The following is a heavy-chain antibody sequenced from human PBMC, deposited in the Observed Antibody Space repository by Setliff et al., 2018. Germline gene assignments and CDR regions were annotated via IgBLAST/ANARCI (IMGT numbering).Heavy chain of an antibody. Sequence: ASVKVSCKSSAYIFNSYGISWVRQAPGQGLEWMGWVTVYNGNTKYAQNLQGRLTLTTDISTSTAYMELGSLTTDDTAVYYCARVESMVRGKNILRHFDYWGQGIQVTVSS. D-gene: IGHD3-10*01. CDR1: AYIFNSYG. V-gene: IGHV1-18*01. CDR3: ARVESMVRGKNILRHFDY. J-gene: IGHJ4*02. CDR2: VTVYNGNT.